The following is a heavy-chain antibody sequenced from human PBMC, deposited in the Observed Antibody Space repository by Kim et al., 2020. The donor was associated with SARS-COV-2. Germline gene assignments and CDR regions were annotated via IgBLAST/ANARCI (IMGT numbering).Heavy chain of an antibody. CDR3: AKNRPPDGSGSYYNALFFDY. D-gene: IGHD3-10*01. J-gene: IGHJ4*02. CDR1: GFTFSSYA. Sequence: GGSLRLSCAASGFTFSSYAMSWVRQAPGKGLEWVSAISGSGGSTYYADSVKGRFTISRDNSKNTLYLQMNSLRAEDTAVYYCAKNRPPDGSGSYYNALFFDYWGQGTLVNVSS. V-gene: IGHV3-23*01. CDR2: ISGSGGST.